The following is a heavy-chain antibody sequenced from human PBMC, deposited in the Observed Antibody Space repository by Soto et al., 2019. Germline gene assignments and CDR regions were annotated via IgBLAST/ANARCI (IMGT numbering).Heavy chain of an antibody. CDR3: AGECSGGSCYPQSDDY. J-gene: IGHJ4*02. Sequence: QVQLVQSGAEVKKPGSSVKVSCKASGGTFSSYTISWVRQAPGQGLEWMGRIIPILGIANYAQKFQGRVTITADKSRSTAYMELSSLRSEDTAVYYCAGECSGGSCYPQSDDYWGQGTLVTVSS. CDR1: GGTFSSYT. V-gene: IGHV1-69*08. CDR2: IIPILGIA. D-gene: IGHD2-15*01.